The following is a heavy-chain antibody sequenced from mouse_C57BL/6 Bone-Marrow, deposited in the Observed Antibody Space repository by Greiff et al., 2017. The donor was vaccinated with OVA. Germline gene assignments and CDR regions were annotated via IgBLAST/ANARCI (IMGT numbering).Heavy chain of an antibody. D-gene: IGHD1-1*01. CDR2: ISDGGSYT. J-gene: IGHJ3*01. V-gene: IGHV5-4*03. CDR1: GFTFSSYA. CDR3: AVLRAFAY. Sequence: EVKLVESGGGLVKPGGSLKLSCAASGFTFSSYAMSWVRQTPEKRLEWVATISDGGSYTYYPDNVKGRFTISRDKAKNNLYLQMSHLKSEDTAMYYCAVLRAFAYWGQGTLVTVSA.